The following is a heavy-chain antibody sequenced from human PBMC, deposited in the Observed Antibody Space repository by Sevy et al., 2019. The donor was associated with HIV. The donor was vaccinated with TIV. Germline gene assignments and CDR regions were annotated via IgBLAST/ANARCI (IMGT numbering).Heavy chain of an antibody. V-gene: IGHV3-7*03. CDR3: ARDCSSASCLWGMDV. J-gene: IGHJ6*02. CDR2: IKRDGSGK. CDR1: GFTFSNYW. D-gene: IGHD2-2*01. Sequence: GESLKISCAGSGFTFSNYWMSWVRQAPGKGLEWVANIKRDGSGKYYVASVKGRFTISRDNAKTSLYLQMNSLRVEDTAVYYCARDCSSASCLWGMDVWGQGTMVTVSS.